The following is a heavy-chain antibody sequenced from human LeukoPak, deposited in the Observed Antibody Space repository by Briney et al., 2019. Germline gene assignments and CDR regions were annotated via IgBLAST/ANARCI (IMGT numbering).Heavy chain of an antibody. D-gene: IGHD1-26*01. Sequence: ASVKVSCKASGGTFSSYAISWVRQAPGQGLVWMGGIIPIFGTANYAQKFQGRVTITTDESTSTAYMELSSLRSEDTAVYYCATLGELAAHYYYYMDVWGKGTTVTVSS. V-gene: IGHV1-69*05. CDR2: IIPIFGTA. CDR3: ATLGELAAHYYYYMDV. J-gene: IGHJ6*03. CDR1: GGTFSSYA.